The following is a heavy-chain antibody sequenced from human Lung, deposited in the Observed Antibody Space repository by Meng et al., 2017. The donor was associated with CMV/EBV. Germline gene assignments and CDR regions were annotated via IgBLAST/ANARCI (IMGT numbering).Heavy chain of an antibody. CDR1: GFSLSTSGMR. D-gene: IGHD5-12*01. V-gene: IGHV2-70D*14. CDR2: IDWDDDK. J-gene: IGHJ3*02. Sequence: GPXLVXPTQTLTLTCTFTGFSLSTSGMRVRWIRQPPGQALEWLARIDWDDDKFYNTSLKTRLTVSKDTTANQVVFTMTNMDPVDTATYYCARFQIGYVGAFDIWGPGTLVTVSS. CDR3: ARFQIGYVGAFDI.